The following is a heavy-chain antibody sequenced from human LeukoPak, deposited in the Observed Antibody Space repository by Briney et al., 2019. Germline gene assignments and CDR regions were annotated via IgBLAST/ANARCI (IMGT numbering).Heavy chain of an antibody. D-gene: IGHD3-22*01. CDR3: ASDYYDSSGYYGPFGY. CDR2: INSDGSST. V-gene: IGHV3-74*01. Sequence: PGGSLRLSCAASGFTFSSYWMHWVRQAPGKGLEWVSRINSDGSSTSYADSVKGRFTISRDNAKNTLYLQMNSLRAEDTAVYYCASDYYDSSGYYGPFGYWGQGTLVTVSS. CDR1: GFTFSSYW. J-gene: IGHJ4*02.